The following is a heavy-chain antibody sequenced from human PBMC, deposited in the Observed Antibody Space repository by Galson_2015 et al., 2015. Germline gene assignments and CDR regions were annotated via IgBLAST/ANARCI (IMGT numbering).Heavy chain of an antibody. V-gene: IGHV3-11*01. CDR2: ISSSGSTI. Sequence: SLRLSCAASGFTFSGYYMSWIRQAPGKGLEWVSYISSSGSTIYYADSVKGRFTISRDNAKNSLYLQMNSLRAEDTAVYYCARETPYDILTGIGVGFDYWGQGTLVTVSS. D-gene: IGHD3-9*01. J-gene: IGHJ4*02. CDR3: ARETPYDILTGIGVGFDY. CDR1: GFTFSGYY.